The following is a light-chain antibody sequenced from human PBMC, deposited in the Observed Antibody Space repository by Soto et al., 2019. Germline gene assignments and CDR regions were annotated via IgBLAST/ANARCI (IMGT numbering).Light chain of an antibody. J-gene: IGLJ1*01. CDR1: SSDVGRYNY. Sequence: QSALTQPASVSGSPGQSITISCTGTSSDVGRYNYVSWYQQHPGKAPKLMIYDVSNRPSGVSNRFSGSKSGNTASLTISGLQAEDEADYYCISYTGSSTLDVFGTGTKLTVL. V-gene: IGLV2-14*01. CDR2: DVS. CDR3: ISYTGSSTLDV.